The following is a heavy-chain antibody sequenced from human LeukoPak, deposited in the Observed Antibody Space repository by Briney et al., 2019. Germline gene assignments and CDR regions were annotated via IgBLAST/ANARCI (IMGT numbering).Heavy chain of an antibody. J-gene: IGHJ5*02. CDR3: ARESGIAAALDL. Sequence: TGGSLRLSCAASGFTFSSYWMHWVRQAPGKGLVWVSRINTDGSSTSYADSVKGRFTISRGNAKNTLCLQMNSLRAEDTAVYYCARESGIAAALDLWGQGTLVTVSS. D-gene: IGHD6-13*01. CDR1: GFTFSSYW. CDR2: INTDGSST. V-gene: IGHV3-74*01.